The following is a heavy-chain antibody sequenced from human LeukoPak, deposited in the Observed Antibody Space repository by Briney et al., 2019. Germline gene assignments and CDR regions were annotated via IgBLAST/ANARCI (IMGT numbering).Heavy chain of an antibody. J-gene: IGHJ4*02. CDR2: IRSKAYGGTT. CDR1: GFTFGDYA. CDR3: TRGSWDFDWSQIDY. D-gene: IGHD3-9*01. Sequence: PGGFLRLSCTASGFTFGDYAMSWFRQAPGKGLEWVGFIRSKAYGGTTEYAASVKGRFTISRDDSKSIAYLQMNSLKTEDTAVYYCTRGSWDFDWSQIDYWGQGTLVTVSS. V-gene: IGHV3-49*03.